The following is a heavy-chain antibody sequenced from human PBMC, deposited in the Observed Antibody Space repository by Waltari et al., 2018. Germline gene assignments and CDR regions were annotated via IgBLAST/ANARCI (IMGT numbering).Heavy chain of an antibody. J-gene: IGHJ4*02. V-gene: IGHV4-39*07. CDR2: IYYSGTT. D-gene: IGHD5-12*01. Sequence: QLQLQESGPGLVKPSETLSLTCTVSGGSISSSSYYWGWIRQPPGKGLEWIGSIYYSGTTSYNPSRKSRVTISVYTSKNQFSLKLSSVTAADTAVYYCARDTFDGYTLKTDYWGQGTLVTVSS. CDR3: ARDTFDGYTLKTDY. CDR1: GGSISSSSYY.